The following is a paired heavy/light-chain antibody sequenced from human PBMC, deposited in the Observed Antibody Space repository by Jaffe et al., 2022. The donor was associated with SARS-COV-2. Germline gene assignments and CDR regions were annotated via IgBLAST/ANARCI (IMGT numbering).Heavy chain of an antibody. V-gene: IGHV7-4-1*02. CDR1: GYPFPTYA. CDR2: INTNTGNP. CDR3: AREFWLRGLDY. D-gene: IGHD5-12*01. J-gene: IGHJ4*02. Sequence: QVQLVQSGSELKKPGASVRISCKASGYPFPTYAMNWVRQAPGHGLEWMGWINTNTGNPTYAQGFTGRFVFSVDTSVRTAYLQINSLKSEDTAVYYCAREFWLRGLDYWGLGTLVTVSS.
Light chain of an antibody. CDR3: QSYHNMNLV. CDR2: ENN. J-gene: IGLJ3*02. V-gene: IGLV6-57*02. CDR1: SGSIASNY. Sequence: NFMLTQPHSVSESPGKTVTISCTGSSGSIASNYVQWYQQRPGSGPTTVIFENNQRPSGVPARFSGSIDASSNSASLTISGLKSEDEADYYCQSYHNMNLVFGGGTKLTVL.